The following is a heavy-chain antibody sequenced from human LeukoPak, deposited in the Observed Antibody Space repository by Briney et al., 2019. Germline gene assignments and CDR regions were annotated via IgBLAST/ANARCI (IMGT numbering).Heavy chain of an antibody. CDR2: ISSSSSYI. V-gene: IGHV3-21*01. Sequence: PGGSLRLSCAASGFTFSSCSMNWVRQAPGKGLEWVSSISSSSSYIYYADSVKGRFTISRDNAKNSLYLQMNSLRAEDTAVYYCARDSGANFYGDYYFDYWGQGTLVTVSS. J-gene: IGHJ4*02. CDR1: GFTFSSCS. CDR3: ARDSGANFYGDYYFDY. D-gene: IGHD4-17*01.